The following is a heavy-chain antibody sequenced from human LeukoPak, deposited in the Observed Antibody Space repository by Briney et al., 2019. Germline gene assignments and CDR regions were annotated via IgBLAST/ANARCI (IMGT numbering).Heavy chain of an antibody. CDR2: INWNGGTI. Sequence: GRSLRLSCAVSGFKFDDFAMHWVRQAPGKGLEWVAGINWNGGTIGYADSVKGRFTISRDNAKNSLYLQMNSLRAEDTAVYYCARAEYCSGGICYSMVYWGHGTLVTVSS. D-gene: IGHD2-15*01. V-gene: IGHV3-9*01. J-gene: IGHJ4*01. CDR1: GFKFDDFA. CDR3: ARAEYCSGGICYSMVY.